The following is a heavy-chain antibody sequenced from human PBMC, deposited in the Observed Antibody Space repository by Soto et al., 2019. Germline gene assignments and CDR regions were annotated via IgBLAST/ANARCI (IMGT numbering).Heavy chain of an antibody. CDR1: GGTFSRHA. CDR3: AGLPPNDDGHYDAFDI. D-gene: IGHD4-17*01. CDR2: ILPIVDAT. Sequence: QVQLVQSGTEVKKPGSSVKVSCKASGGTFSRHAVNWVRQAPGQGLEWMGAILPIVDATNDAQKFQDRVTITADEAKSARHMELRRLRSEYTAVNFCAGLPPNDDGHYDAFDICGQGTLFIIS. V-gene: IGHV1-69*12. J-gene: IGHJ3*02.